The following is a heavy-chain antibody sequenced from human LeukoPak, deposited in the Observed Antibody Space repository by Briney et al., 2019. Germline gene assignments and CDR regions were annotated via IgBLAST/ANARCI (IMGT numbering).Heavy chain of an antibody. Sequence: SETLSLTCTVSDDSISDYYRGWIRQPPGKGLEWIGSIYHSGSTYYNPSLKSRVTISVDTSKNQFSLKLSSVTAADTAVYYCARQEQQLYYFDYWGQGTLVTVSS. CDR1: DDSISDYY. V-gene: IGHV4-38-2*02. J-gene: IGHJ4*02. D-gene: IGHD6-13*01. CDR3: ARQEQQLYYFDY. CDR2: IYHSGST.